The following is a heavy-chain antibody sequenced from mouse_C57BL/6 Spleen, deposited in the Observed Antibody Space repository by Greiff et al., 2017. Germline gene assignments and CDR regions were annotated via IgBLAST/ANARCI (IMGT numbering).Heavy chain of an antibody. CDR2: INPYNGGT. CDR1: GYTFTDYY. J-gene: IGHJ3*01. Sequence: EVQLQQSGPVLVKPGASVKMSCKASGYTFTDYYMNWVKQSHGKSLEWIGVINPYNGGTSYNQKFKGKATLTVDKSSSTAYMELNSLTSEDSAVYYCANRYYDYDGGFAYWGQGTLGTVSA. V-gene: IGHV1-19*01. D-gene: IGHD2-4*01. CDR3: ANRYYDYDGGFAY.